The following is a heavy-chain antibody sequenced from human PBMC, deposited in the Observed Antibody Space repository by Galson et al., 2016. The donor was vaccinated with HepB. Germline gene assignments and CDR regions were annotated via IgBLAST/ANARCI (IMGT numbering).Heavy chain of an antibody. CDR2: IGGGGGSS. CDR1: GFGFRSYG. CDR3: AKHSRDYSDSGGYYYGRHFDV. D-gene: IGHD3-22*01. V-gene: IGHV3-23*01. Sequence: SLRLSCAASGFGFRSYGMHWVRQAPGKGLEWVSAIGGGGGSSYYADSVKGRFTISRDNSKNTLYLQMNSLRAEDTAVYYCAKHSRDYSDSGGYYYGRHFDVWGRGTLVTVSS. J-gene: IGHJ2*01.